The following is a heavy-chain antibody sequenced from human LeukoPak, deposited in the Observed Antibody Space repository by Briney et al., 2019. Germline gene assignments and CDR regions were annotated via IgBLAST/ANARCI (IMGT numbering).Heavy chain of an antibody. CDR1: GGSFSGYY. Sequence: SETLSLTCAVYGGSFSGYYWSWIRQPPGKGLEWIGEINHSGSTNYNPSLKSRVTISVDTSKNQFSPKLSSVTAADTAVYYCARVPNNWFDPWGQGTLVAVSS. CDR2: INHSGST. J-gene: IGHJ5*02. V-gene: IGHV4-34*01. CDR3: ARVPNNWFDP.